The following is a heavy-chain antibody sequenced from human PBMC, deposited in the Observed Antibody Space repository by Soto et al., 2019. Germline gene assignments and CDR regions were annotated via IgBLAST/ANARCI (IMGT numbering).Heavy chain of an antibody. J-gene: IGHJ6*02. D-gene: IGHD3-10*01. Sequence: GGSLRLSCAASGFTFDDYAMHWVRQAPGKGLEWVSGISWNSGSIGYADSVKGRFTISRDNAKNSLYLQMNSLRAEDTALYYCALGGGPYYYGMDVWGQGTTVTVSS. CDR1: GFTFDDYA. CDR3: ALGGGPYYYGMDV. V-gene: IGHV3-9*01. CDR2: ISWNSGSI.